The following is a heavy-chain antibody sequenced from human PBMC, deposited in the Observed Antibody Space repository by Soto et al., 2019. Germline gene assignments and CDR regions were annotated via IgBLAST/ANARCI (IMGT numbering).Heavy chain of an antibody. D-gene: IGHD2-2*01. V-gene: IGHV1-69*04. Sequence: SVKVSCKASGGTFSSYTISWVRQAPGQGLEWMGRIIPILGIANYAQKFQGRVTITADKSTSTAYMELSSLRSEDTAVYYCARDLAYCSSTSCLLDYWGQGTLVTVSS. J-gene: IGHJ4*02. CDR3: ARDLAYCSSTSCLLDY. CDR1: GGTFSSYT. CDR2: IIPILGIA.